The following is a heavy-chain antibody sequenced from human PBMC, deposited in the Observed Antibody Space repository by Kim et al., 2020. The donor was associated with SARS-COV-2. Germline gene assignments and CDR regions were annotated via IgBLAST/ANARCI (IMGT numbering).Heavy chain of an antibody. CDR1: GFPFSSCA. Sequence: GGSLRLSCAASGFPFSSCAMSWVRLPPGKALEWVSYINGYGSVTEYADSARGRFTISRDNSKNMLFLEMNSLRAEDTAIYYCATARHKYGRGASWG. J-gene: IGHJ5*01. V-gene: IGHV3-23*01. D-gene: IGHD1-1*01. CDR3: ATARHKYGRGAS. CDR2: INGYGSVT.